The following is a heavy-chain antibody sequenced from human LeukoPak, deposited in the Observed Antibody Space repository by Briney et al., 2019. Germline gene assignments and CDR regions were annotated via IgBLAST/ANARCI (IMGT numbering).Heavy chain of an antibody. V-gene: IGHV3-30*18. CDR1: GFTFSSYG. Sequence: PGGSLRLSCAASGFTFSSYGMHWVRQAPGKGLEWVAVISYDGSNKYYADSVKGRFTISRDNSKNTLYLQMNSLRAEDTAVYYCAKDVYSSSWSNPYGMDVWGQGTTVTVSS. J-gene: IGHJ6*02. CDR3: AKDVYSSSWSNPYGMDV. D-gene: IGHD6-13*01. CDR2: ISYDGSNK.